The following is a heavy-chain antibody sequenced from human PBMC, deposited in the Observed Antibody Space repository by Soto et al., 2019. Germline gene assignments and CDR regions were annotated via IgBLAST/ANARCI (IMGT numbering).Heavy chain of an antibody. CDR1: GFTFSGFD. CDR3: AKSQEIGTHFFDS. Sequence: GGSLRLSCEASGFTFSGFDMHWVRQPTGKGLEWVSSIGTAGDTYYAVSVKGRFTISRDNAKNSLSLQMNSLGAGDMAVYFCAKSQEIGTHFFDSWGQGTQVTVSS. J-gene: IGHJ4*02. D-gene: IGHD6-13*01. CDR2: IGTAGDT. V-gene: IGHV3-13*01.